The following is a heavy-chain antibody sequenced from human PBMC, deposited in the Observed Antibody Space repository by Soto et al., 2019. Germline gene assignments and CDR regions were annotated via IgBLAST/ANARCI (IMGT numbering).Heavy chain of an antibody. J-gene: IGHJ4*02. CDR3: ARGQGVILLGC. CDR2: IKQDGSEK. CDR1: GFTFSSYW. V-gene: IGHV3-7*04. Sequence: GWSLRLSCAASGFTFSSYWMSWVRQAPGKGLEWVANIKQDGSEKYYVDSVKGRFTISRDNAKNSLYLQMNSLRAEDTAVYYCARGQGVILLGCWGQGTLVIVSS. D-gene: IGHD3-10*01.